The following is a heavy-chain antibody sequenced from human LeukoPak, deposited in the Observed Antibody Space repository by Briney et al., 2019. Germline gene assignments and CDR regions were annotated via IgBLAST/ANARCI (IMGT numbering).Heavy chain of an antibody. V-gene: IGHV3-74*01. CDR3: TRSGDGDFDY. CDR2: IIGDGSST. J-gene: IGHJ4*02. Sequence: PGGSLRLSCAASGFIFSAYWMHWVRQGPGKGPVWVSHIIGDGSSTNYADSVKGRFTISRDNVKNTLYLQLNSLRAEDSGVYYCTRSGDGDFDYWGQGTLVTVSS. D-gene: IGHD1-26*01. CDR1: GFIFSAYW.